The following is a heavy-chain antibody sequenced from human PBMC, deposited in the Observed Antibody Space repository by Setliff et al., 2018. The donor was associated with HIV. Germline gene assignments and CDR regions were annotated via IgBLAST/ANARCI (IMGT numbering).Heavy chain of an antibody. J-gene: IGHJ4*02. Sequence: LSLTCAVYGGSFSGYCWSWIRQPPGKGLEWIGEIQHSGRINYNPSLRSRVTTSVDTSKNQFSLRLRSVTAADTAVYYCASLPPLYDSSGYYFDYWGQGTLVTVPQ. CDR3: ASLPPLYDSSGYYFDY. CDR1: GGSFSGYC. V-gene: IGHV4-34*01. D-gene: IGHD3-22*01. CDR2: IQHSGRI.